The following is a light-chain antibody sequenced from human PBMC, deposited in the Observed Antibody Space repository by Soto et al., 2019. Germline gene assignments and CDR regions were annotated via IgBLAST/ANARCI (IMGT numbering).Light chain of an antibody. CDR3: QQNGSLPIT. J-gene: IGKJ5*01. Sequence: EIMLTQSPGTLSLSPGERATLSCRASQSLSGGYLAWFQQKPGQTPRLLIYSASNRATYIPDRFSGSGSGTDFTLTINRLEPEDYVVYYCQQNGSLPITFGQGTRLEIK. CDR2: SAS. CDR1: QSLSGGY. V-gene: IGKV3-20*01.